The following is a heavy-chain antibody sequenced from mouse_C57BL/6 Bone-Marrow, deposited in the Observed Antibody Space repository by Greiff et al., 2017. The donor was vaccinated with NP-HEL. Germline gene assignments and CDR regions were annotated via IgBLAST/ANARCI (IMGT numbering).Heavy chain of an antibody. D-gene: IGHD1-1*01. V-gene: IGHV5-4*01. CDR3: ARDRGYYYGSFAY. Sequence: EVQGVESGGGLVKPGGSLKLSCAASGFTFSSYAMSWVRQTPEKRLEWVATISDGGSYTYYPDNVKGRFTISRDNAKNNLYLQMSHLKSEDTAMYYCARDRGYYYGSFAYWGQGTLVTVSA. CDR2: ISDGGSYT. J-gene: IGHJ3*01. CDR1: GFTFSSYA.